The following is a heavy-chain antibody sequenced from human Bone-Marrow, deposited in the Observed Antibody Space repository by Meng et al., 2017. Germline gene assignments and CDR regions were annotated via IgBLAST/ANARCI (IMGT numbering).Heavy chain of an antibody. CDR3: ARGGRDYYFYYAMDF. J-gene: IGHJ6*02. CDR2: ISSESGST. CDR1: GFTFRSYA. Sequence: GESLKISCRASGFTFRSYAMSWVRQAPGKGLEWVSCISSESGSTHYPDSVKGRFTISRDNAKNSLNLQMNSLRVEDTAIYYCARGGRDYYFYYAMDFWGQGTTVTVSS. D-gene: IGHD3/OR15-3a*01. V-gene: IGHV3-21*01.